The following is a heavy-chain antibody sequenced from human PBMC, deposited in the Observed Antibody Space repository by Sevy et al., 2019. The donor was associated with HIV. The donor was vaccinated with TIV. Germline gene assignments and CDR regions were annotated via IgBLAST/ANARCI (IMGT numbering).Heavy chain of an antibody. CDR2: ISSSSSYI. V-gene: IGHV3-21*01. CDR1: GFTFSSYS. D-gene: IGHD1-26*01. CDR3: ARGEVGATTIVFGWLGAFDI. Sequence: GGSLRLSCAASGFTFSSYSMNWVRQAPGKGLEWVSSISSSSSYIYYADSVKGRFTISRDNAKNSLYLQMNSLRAEDTAVYYCARGEVGATTIVFGWLGAFDIWGQWTMVTVSS. J-gene: IGHJ3*02.